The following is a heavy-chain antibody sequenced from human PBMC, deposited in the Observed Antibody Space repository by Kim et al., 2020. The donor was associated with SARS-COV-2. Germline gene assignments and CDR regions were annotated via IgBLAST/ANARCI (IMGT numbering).Heavy chain of an antibody. CDR2: GSDK. CDR3: ARGWAVDV. J-gene: IGHJ6*02. D-gene: IGHD6-13*01. V-gene: IGHV3-7*04. Sequence: GSDKYRVDSVKGRFTISRDNAKNSLYLQMNSLRVEDSAVYYCARGWAVDVWGQGTTVTVSS.